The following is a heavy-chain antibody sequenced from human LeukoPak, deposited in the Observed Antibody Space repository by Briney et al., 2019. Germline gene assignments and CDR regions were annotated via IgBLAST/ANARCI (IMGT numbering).Heavy chain of an antibody. J-gene: IGHJ4*02. Sequence: GGSLRLSCAASGFTFSSYWMSWVRQAPGKGLEWVANIKQDGSEKYLDSVKGRFTISRDNAKNSLYLQMNSLRADDTAVYYCAKGGSSYSEMDYWGQGTLVTVSS. D-gene: IGHD4-11*01. CDR2: IKQDGSEK. V-gene: IGHV3-7*03. CDR3: AKGGSSYSEMDY. CDR1: GFTFSSYW.